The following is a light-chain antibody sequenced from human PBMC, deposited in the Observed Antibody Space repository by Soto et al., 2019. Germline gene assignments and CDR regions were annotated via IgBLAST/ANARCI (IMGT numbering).Light chain of an antibody. CDR3: QVWDSSSDHRTV. Sequence: SYELTQPPSVSVAPGKTARITCGGNNIGSKSVHWYQQKPGQAPVLVIYYDSDRPSGIPERFSGSNSGNTATLTNSRVEAGDEADYYCQVWDSSSDHRTVFGGGTKLTVL. CDR2: YDS. J-gene: IGLJ2*01. CDR1: NIGSKS. V-gene: IGLV3-21*04.